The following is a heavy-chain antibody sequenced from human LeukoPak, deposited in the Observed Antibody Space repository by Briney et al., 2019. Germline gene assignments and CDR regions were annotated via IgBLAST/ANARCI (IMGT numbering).Heavy chain of an antibody. V-gene: IGHV1-2*02. Sequence: ASVKVSCKASGYTFTGYYMHWVRQAPGQGLEWMGWINPNSGGTNYAQKFQGRVTMTRDTSISTAYLQWSSLKASDTAMYYCARQGSGYSPTYYYYMDVWGKGTTVTISS. J-gene: IGHJ6*03. CDR1: GYTFTGYY. CDR3: ARQGSGYSPTYYYYMDV. CDR2: INPNSGGT. D-gene: IGHD5-18*01.